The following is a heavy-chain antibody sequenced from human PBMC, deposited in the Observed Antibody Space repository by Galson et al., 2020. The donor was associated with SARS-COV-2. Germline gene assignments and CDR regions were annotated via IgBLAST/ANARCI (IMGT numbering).Heavy chain of an antibody. V-gene: IGHV1-24*01. CDR2: FDPEDGET. CDR1: GYTLTELS. CDR3: ATDRPVGQQLVFEY. J-gene: IGHJ4*02. D-gene: IGHD6-13*01. Sequence: ASVKVSCKVSGYTLTELSMHWVRQAPGKGLEWMGGFDPEDGETIYPQKFQGRVTMTEDTSTDTAYMEVSSLRSEDTAVYYCATDRPVGQQLVFEYWGQGTLVTVSS.